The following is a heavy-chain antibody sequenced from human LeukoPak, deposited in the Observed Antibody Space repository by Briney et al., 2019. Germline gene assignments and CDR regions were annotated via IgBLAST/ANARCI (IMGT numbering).Heavy chain of an antibody. CDR1: GYSFTSYW. Sequence: GESLKISCKGSGYSFTSYWIGWVRQMPGEGLEWMGIIYPGDSDTRYSPSFQGQVTISADKPISTAYLQWSSLKASDTAMYYCATFLNDYGDYVDAFDIWGQGTMVTVSS. CDR3: ATFLNDYGDYVDAFDI. D-gene: IGHD4-17*01. V-gene: IGHV5-51*04. CDR2: IYPGDSDT. J-gene: IGHJ3*02.